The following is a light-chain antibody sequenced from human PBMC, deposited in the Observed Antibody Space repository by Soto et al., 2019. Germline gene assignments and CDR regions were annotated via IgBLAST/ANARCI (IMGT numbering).Light chain of an antibody. CDR2: DAS. J-gene: IGKJ5*01. Sequence: ERVLTQSPATLSLSPGERATLSCRASQSVSSYLAWYQQKPGQAPRLLIYDASNRATGIPARFSGSGSGTDFTLTISSLEPEDFAVYYCQQRSNWHLTFGQGTRLEIK. CDR1: QSVSSY. CDR3: QQRSNWHLT. V-gene: IGKV3-11*01.